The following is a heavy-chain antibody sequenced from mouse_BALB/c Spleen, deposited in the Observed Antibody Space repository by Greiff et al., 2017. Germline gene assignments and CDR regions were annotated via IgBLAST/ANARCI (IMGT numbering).Heavy chain of an antibody. V-gene: IGHV14-3*02. CDR1: GFNIKDTY. J-gene: IGHJ2*01. CDR2: IDPANGNT. D-gene: IGHD2-4*01. CDR3: ARVYYDYDGSFDY. Sequence: VQLKESGAELVKPGASVKLSCTASGFNIKDTYMHWVKQRPEQGLEWIGRIDPANGNTKYDPKFQGKATITADTSSNTAYLQLSSLTSEDTAVYYCARVYYDYDGSFDYWGQGTTLTVSS.